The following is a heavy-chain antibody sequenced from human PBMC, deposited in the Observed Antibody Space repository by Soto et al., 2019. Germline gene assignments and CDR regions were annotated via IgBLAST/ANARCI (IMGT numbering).Heavy chain of an antibody. J-gene: IGHJ4*02. CDR1: GGTFSSYA. V-gene: IGHV1-69*13. CDR3: ARGYDSSADGHFDY. D-gene: IGHD3-22*01. CDR2: IILIFGTA. Sequence: ASVKVSCKASGGTFSSYAISWVRQAPGQGLEWMGGIILIFGTANYAQKFQGRVTITADESTSTAYMELSSLRSEDTAVYYCARGYDSSADGHFDYWGQGTLVTVAS.